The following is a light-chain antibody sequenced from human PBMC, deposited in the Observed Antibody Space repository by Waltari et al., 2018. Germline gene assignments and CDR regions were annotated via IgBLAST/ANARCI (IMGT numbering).Light chain of an antibody. J-gene: IGLJ3*02. CDR2: SNY. V-gene: IGLV1-44*01. CDR3: ATWDDKLNGVL. CDR1: SSNLGVNE. Sequence: QSALTQRPSLSGTPGQGGTISCSGASSNLGVNEVTWYPQFPGTAPKLLIYSNYRRPSGVPGRFSGSKSGISASLAISGLQSEDEADYYCATWDDKLNGVLFGGGTKLTVL.